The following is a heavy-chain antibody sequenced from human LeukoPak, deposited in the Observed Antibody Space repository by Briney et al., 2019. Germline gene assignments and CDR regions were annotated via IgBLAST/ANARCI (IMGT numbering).Heavy chain of an antibody. V-gene: IGHV1-18*01. Sequence: ASVKVSCKASGYTFTSYGISWVRQAPGQGLEWMGWISAYNGNTNYAQKLQGRVTMTTDTSTSTAYMELRSLRSDDTAVYYCARSSRGDSGSTYYDFWSGYYTGNAFDIWGQGTMVTVSS. CDR3: ARSSRGDSGSTYYDFWSGYYTGNAFDI. D-gene: IGHD3-3*01. CDR1: GYTFTSYG. J-gene: IGHJ3*02. CDR2: ISAYNGNT.